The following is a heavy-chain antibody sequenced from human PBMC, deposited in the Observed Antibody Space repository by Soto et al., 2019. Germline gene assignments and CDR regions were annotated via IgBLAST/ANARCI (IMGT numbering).Heavy chain of an antibody. J-gene: IGHJ3*02. V-gene: IGHV4-34*01. D-gene: IGHD4-17*01. Sequence: SETLSLTCAVYGGSFSGYYWSWIRQPPGKGLEWIGEINHSGSTNYNPSLKSRVTISVDTSKNQFSLKLSSVTAADTAVYYCASLDDYGDYDGSLFAFDIWGQGTMVTVSS. CDR2: INHSGST. CDR3: ASLDDYGDYDGSLFAFDI. CDR1: GGSFSGYY.